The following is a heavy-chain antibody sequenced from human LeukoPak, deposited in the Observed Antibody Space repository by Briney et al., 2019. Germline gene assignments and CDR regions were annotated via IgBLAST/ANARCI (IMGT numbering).Heavy chain of an antibody. CDR2: MNPNSGNT. D-gene: IGHD3-10*01. V-gene: IGHV1-8*01. J-gene: IGHJ5*02. CDR1: GYTFTSYD. Sequence: ASVKVSSKASGYTFTSYDINWVRQATGQGLEWMGWMNPNSGNTGYAQKFQGRVTMTRNTSISTAYMELSSLRSEDTAVYYCARLPMVRGPTRGYNWFDPWGQGTLVTVSS. CDR3: ARLPMVRGPTRGYNWFDP.